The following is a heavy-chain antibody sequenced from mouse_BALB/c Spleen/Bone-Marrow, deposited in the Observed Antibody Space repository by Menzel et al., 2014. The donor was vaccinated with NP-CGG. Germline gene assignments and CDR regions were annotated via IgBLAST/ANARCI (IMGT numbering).Heavy chain of an antibody. CDR3: TRSNYGYWYFDV. J-gene: IGHJ1*01. D-gene: IGHD1-1*01. Sequence: VQLVESGAELVKPGASVKLSCKASGYTFSNYYMYWVKQRPGQGLEWIGESNPSNGGSNFNEKFKSKATLTVDKSSSTAYMQLSSPTSEDSAVYYCTRSNYGYWYFDVWGAGTTVTVPP. V-gene: IGHV1S81*02. CDR1: GYTFSNYY. CDR2: SNPSNGGS.